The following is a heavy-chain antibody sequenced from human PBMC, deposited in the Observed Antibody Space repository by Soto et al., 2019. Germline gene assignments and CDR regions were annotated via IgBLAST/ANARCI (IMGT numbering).Heavy chain of an antibody. CDR3: AKSFGTIYYYYGMDV. CDR1: GFTFSSYG. V-gene: IGHV3-30*18. J-gene: IGHJ6*02. Sequence: GSLRLSCAASGFTFSSYGMHWVRQAPGKGLEWVAVISYDGSNKYYADSVKGRFTISRDNSKNTLYLQMNSLRAEDTAVYYCAKSFGTIYYYYGMDVWGQGTTVTVSS. D-gene: IGHD3-10*01. CDR2: ISYDGSNK.